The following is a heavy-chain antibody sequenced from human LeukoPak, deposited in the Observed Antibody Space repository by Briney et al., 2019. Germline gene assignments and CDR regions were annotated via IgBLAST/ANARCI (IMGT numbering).Heavy chain of an antibody. CDR1: GFTFSSYW. CDR2: IASDGSST. D-gene: IGHD4-23*01. CDR3: ARGRPHGNDY. V-gene: IGHV3-74*01. J-gene: IGHJ4*02. Sequence: HPGGSLRLSCAASGFTFSSYWMKWVRQAPGRGLVWVSRIASDGSSTTYADSVKGRFSISRDNAKNTLYLQMNSLRVEDTAVYYCARGRPHGNDYWGQGTLVTVSS.